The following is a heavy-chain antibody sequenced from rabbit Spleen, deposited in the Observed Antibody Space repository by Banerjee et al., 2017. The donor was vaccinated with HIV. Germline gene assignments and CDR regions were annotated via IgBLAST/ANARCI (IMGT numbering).Heavy chain of an antibody. CDR2: IYTNSGST. V-gene: IGHV1S45*01. CDR1: GFDLSSYYY. J-gene: IGHJ6*01. D-gene: IGHD5-1*01. Sequence: QEQLEESGGGLVKPGGTLTLTCKASGFDLSSYYYMCWVRQAPGKGLEWIACIYTNSGSTYYASWAKGRFTISKTSSTTVTLQMTSLTVADTATYFCARGTGSIGYGSDLWGPGTLVTVS. CDR3: ARGTGSIGYGSDL.